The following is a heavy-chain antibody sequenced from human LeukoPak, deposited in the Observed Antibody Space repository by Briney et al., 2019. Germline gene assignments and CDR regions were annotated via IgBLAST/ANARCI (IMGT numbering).Heavy chain of an antibody. Sequence: GGSLRLSCAASGFTFSSYGMHWVRQAPGKGLEWVAFIRYDGSNKYYADSVKGRFTISRDNSKNTLYLQMNSLRAEDTAVYYCAKDRVYDYVWGSYPIDFDYWGQGTLVTVS. J-gene: IGHJ4*02. CDR1: GFTFSSYG. D-gene: IGHD3-16*02. CDR2: IRYDGSNK. CDR3: AKDRVYDYVWGSYPIDFDY. V-gene: IGHV3-30*02.